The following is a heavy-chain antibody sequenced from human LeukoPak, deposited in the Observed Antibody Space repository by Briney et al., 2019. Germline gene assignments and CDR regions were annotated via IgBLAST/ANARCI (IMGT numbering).Heavy chain of an antibody. Sequence: SETLSLTCTVPGGSISSSSYYWGWIRQPPGKGLEWIGSIYYSGSTHYNPSLKSRVTISVDTSKNQFSLKLSSVTAADTAVHYCARRGLRSSWYYYGMDVWGQGTTVTVSS. CDR3: ARRGLRSSWYYYGMDV. D-gene: IGHD2-2*01. J-gene: IGHJ6*02. CDR2: IYYSGST. V-gene: IGHV4-39*07. CDR1: GGSISSSSYY.